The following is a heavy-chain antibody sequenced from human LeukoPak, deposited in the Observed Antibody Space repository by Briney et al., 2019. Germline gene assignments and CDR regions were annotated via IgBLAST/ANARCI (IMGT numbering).Heavy chain of an antibody. D-gene: IGHD6-19*01. V-gene: IGHV4-39*01. CDR3: ARYSSGWSD. CDR1: GGSISSSSYY. Sequence: PSETLSLTCTVSGGSISSSSYYWGWIRQPPGKGLEWIGSIYYSGSTHYNPSLKSRVTISVDTSKNQFSLKLSSVTAADTAVYYCARYSSGWSDWGQGTLVTVSS. J-gene: IGHJ4*02. CDR2: IYYSGST.